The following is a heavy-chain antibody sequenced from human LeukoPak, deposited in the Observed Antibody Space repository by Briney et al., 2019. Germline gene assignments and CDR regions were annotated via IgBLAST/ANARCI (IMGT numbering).Heavy chain of an antibody. D-gene: IGHD3-10*01. J-gene: IGHJ3*02. CDR2: IYYSGTT. Sequence: SETLSLTCTVSNGSLSTYFWTWIRQSPGKGLEWIGYIYYSGTTNYNPSLKSRVTMSVDTSKNQFSLKLRSVTAADTAVYYCARGVPINSASGSESFDIWGQGTLVTVSS. V-gene: IGHV4-59*01. CDR3: ARGVPINSASGSESFDI. CDR1: NGSLSTYF.